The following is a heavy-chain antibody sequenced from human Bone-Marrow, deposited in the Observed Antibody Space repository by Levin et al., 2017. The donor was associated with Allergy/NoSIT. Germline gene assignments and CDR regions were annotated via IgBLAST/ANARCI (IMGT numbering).Heavy chain of an antibody. J-gene: IGHJ3*02. CDR1: GFTFSNYG. Sequence: PGGSLRLSCAASGFTFSNYGMHWVRQAPGKGLEWVAVILSDGSNKYYADSVKGRFTISRDNSKNTLYLQMNSLRAEDTAVYYCAKDNWAAADTPRLPHIWGQGTMVTVSS. D-gene: IGHD6-13*01. CDR3: AKDNWAAADTPRLPHI. CDR2: ILSDGSNK. V-gene: IGHV3-30*18.